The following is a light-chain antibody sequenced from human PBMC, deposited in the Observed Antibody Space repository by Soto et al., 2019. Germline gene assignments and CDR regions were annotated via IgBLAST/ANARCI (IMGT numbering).Light chain of an antibody. CDR3: SSYTSSSTYV. J-gene: IGLJ1*01. CDR2: DVS. CDR1: SSDVGAYNY. V-gene: IGLV2-14*03. Sequence: QSVLTQPASGSGAPGQSIAISCTGTSSDVGAYNYVSWYQQHPGKAPKLMIYDVSNRPSGVSNRFSGSKSDNTASLTISGLQAEDEADYYCSSYTSSSTYVFGTGTKVTVL.